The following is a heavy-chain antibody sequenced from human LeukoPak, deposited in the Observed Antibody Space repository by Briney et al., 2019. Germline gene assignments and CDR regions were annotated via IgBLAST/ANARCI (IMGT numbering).Heavy chain of an antibody. Sequence: PGGSLRLSCAASGLTFRNYAMTWVRQAPGKGLEWVAVISYDGSSMFYVDSVKGRFTVSRDNLKNTLYLQMDSLRAEDSAVYYCAKLPFPSRMSYHYYGMDVWGQGTTVTVSS. CDR1: GLTFRNYA. CDR3: AKLPFPSRMSYHYYGMDV. J-gene: IGHJ6*02. V-gene: IGHV3-30*18. CDR2: ISYDGSSM. D-gene: IGHD2-8*01.